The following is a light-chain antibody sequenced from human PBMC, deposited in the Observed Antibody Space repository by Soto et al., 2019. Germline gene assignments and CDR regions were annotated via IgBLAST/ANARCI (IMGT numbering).Light chain of an antibody. J-gene: IGKJ1*01. CDR2: DAS. CDR3: QQRSNWPT. Sequence: EIVLTQSPATLSLSPGERATLSCRASQSVSSYLAWYQQKPGQAPRLLIYDASNRATGIPARFSGSGSGTDFTLTSRSLEPEDFAVYYCQQRSNWPTFGQGTKVEIK. V-gene: IGKV3-11*01. CDR1: QSVSSY.